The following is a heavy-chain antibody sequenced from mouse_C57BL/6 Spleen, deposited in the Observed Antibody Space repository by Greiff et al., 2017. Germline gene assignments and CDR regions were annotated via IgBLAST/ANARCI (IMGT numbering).Heavy chain of an antibody. CDR2: IDPENGDT. V-gene: IGHV14-4*01. Sequence: DVKLQESGAELVRPGASVTLSCTASGFNIKDDYMHWVKQRPEQGLAWIGWIDPENGDTEYASKFQGKATITADTSSNTAYLQLSSLTSEDTAVYFCTTGPFAYWGQGTLVTVSA. CDR3: TTGPFAY. J-gene: IGHJ3*01. CDR1: GFNIKDDY.